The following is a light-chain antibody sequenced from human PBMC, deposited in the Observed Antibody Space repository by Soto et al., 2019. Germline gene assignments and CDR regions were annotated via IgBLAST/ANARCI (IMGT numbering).Light chain of an antibody. Sequence: EIVLTQSPGTLSLSPGERATLSCRASQSVSRSYLAWYQQKPGQAPRLLIYGASIRATGIPDRFSGSGSGTDVTLTINRLEPEDFAVYYCQQYGSSPPWTFGQGTKVEIK. CDR1: QSVSRSY. V-gene: IGKV3-20*01. CDR3: QQYGSSPPWT. J-gene: IGKJ1*01. CDR2: GAS.